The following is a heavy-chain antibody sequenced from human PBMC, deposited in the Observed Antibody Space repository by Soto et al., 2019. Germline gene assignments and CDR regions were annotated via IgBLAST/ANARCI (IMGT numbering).Heavy chain of an antibody. CDR2: SGSGWSI. D-gene: IGHD6-19*01. CDR1: GFSFSTYV. Sequence: PGGSLRISFEASGFSFSTYVMSCVRQAPWKGLEWFSGSGSGWSIHYADSVKGRFTISRDNSKNTLYVQMNSLRAEDTAVYYCVNVLGIGVWYAYHFDYWGQGALVTVSS. J-gene: IGHJ4*02. CDR3: VNVLGIGVWYAYHFDY. V-gene: IGHV3-23*01.